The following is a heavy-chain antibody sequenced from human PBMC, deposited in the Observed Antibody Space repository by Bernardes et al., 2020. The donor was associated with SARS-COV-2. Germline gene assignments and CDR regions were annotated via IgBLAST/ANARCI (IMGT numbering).Heavy chain of an antibody. V-gene: IGHV4-59*01. CDR1: GGSISPYY. CDR3: ARGGWSHDS. D-gene: IGHD2-8*01. J-gene: IGHJ4*02. Sequence: SETLSLTCTVSGGSISPYYWSWLRQPPGKGLEWIGYVYYSGSTNYNPSLKSRVTISVDTSKNQFSLKLSSVTAADTAVYYCARGGWSHDSWGQGTLVTVSS. CDR2: VYYSGST.